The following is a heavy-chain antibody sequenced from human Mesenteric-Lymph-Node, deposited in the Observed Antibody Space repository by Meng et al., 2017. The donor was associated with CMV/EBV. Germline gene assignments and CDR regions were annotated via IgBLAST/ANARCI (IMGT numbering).Heavy chain of an antibody. D-gene: IGHD3-10*01. CDR2: IRLYNGKT. CDR3: ASRDGY. J-gene: IGHJ4*02. CDR1: GYSFTTYG. Sequence: ASVKVSCKTSGYSFTTYGLTWVRQAPGEGLEWMGWIRLYNGKTNFAQKFQGRLTMTTDTFTSTAYMELRSLRSDDTGVYYCASRDGYWGQGTLVTVSS. V-gene: IGHV1-18*01.